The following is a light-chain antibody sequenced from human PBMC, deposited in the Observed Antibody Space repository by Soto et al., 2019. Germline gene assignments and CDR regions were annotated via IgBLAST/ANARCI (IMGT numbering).Light chain of an antibody. J-gene: IGLJ2*01. Sequence: QSALTQPASVSGSPGQSITISCTGTSSDVGSYNVVSWYQQHPGKATKLMIYEVSKRPSGVSNRFSGSKSGNTASLTISGLQAEDEADYYCCSYAGSSTVIFGGGTKVTVL. CDR2: EVS. CDR1: SSDVGSYNV. CDR3: CSYAGSSTVI. V-gene: IGLV2-23*02.